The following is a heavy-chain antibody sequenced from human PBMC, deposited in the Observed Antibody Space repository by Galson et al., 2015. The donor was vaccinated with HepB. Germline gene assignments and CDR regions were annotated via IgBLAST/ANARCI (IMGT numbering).Heavy chain of an antibody. V-gene: IGHV1-69*13. CDR3: ARDRGSGWYDNFYGMDV. J-gene: IGHJ6*02. D-gene: IGHD6-19*01. CDR2: IIPIFGPA. CDR1: GGTFSTYA. Sequence: SVKVSCKASGGTFSTYAISWVRQAPGQGLEWMGGIIPIFGPANYAQNFQGRVSITADESTSTAYMELRSLKSEDTAVDYCARDRGSGWYDNFYGMDVWGQGTAVTVSS.